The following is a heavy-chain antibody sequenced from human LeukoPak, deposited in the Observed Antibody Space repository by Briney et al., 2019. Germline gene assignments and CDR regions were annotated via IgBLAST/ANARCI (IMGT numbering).Heavy chain of an antibody. Sequence: PGGSLRLSCAASGFTFSSYAMSWVRQAPGKGLEWVSAISGSGGSTYYADSVEGRFTISRDNSKNTLYLQMNSLRAEDTAVYYCARPLDGDYGDYVGTPFDYWGQGTLVTVSS. D-gene: IGHD4-17*01. CDR1: GFTFSSYA. J-gene: IGHJ4*02. CDR3: ARPLDGDYGDYVGTPFDY. CDR2: ISGSGGST. V-gene: IGHV3-23*01.